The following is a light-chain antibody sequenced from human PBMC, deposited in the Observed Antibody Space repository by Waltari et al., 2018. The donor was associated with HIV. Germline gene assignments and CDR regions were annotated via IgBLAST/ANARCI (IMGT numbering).Light chain of an antibody. CDR2: VNVDGSH. CDR1: SGHSSFA. Sequence: QLVLNQSPSASASLGASVNLTCILTSGHSSFANPWPQQQPDKAPRCLVKVNVDGSHNRGEGVLIRFSGSSSGPERYLTISSLQSEDEADYYCQTWGTGIWVFGGGTKLTVL. V-gene: IGLV4-69*01. CDR3: QTWGTGIWV. J-gene: IGLJ3*02.